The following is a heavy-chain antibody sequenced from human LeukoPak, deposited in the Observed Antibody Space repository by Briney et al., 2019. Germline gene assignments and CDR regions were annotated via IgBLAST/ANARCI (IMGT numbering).Heavy chain of an antibody. V-gene: IGHV4-34*01. Sequence: SETLSLTCAVYGGSFSGHYWSWIRQPPGKGLEWIGEINHSGSTNYNPSLKSRVTISVDTSKNQFSLKLSSVTAADTAVYYCARVNWGNFDYWGQGTLVTVSS. CDR2: INHSGST. J-gene: IGHJ4*02. CDR3: ARVNWGNFDY. D-gene: IGHD7-27*01. CDR1: GGSFSGHY.